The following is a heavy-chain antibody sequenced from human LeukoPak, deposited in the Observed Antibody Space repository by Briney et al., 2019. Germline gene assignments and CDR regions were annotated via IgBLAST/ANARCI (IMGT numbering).Heavy chain of an antibody. CDR3: ARVLPWLVRNWFDP. D-gene: IGHD6-19*01. V-gene: IGHV1-2*02. CDR2: INPNSGGT. CDR1: GYTFTGYY. J-gene: IGHJ5*02. Sequence: ASVKVSCKASGYTFTGYYMHWVRQAPGQGLEWMGWINPNSGGTNYAQKFQGRVTMTRDTSISTAYMELSRLGSDDTAVYYCARVLPWLVRNWFDPWGQGTLVTVSS.